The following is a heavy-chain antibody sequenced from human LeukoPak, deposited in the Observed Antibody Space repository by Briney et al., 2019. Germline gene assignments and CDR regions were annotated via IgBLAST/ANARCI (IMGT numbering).Heavy chain of an antibody. CDR2: IEHHGSEK. CDR3: ARGPFVVINAPDY. D-gene: IGHD2-21*01. Sequence: GGSLRLSCAASGFTLSSYWMTWVRQAPGKGLEWVANIEHHGSEKYYVDSVKGRFTISRDNAKNSLYLQMNSLRAEDTAVYYCARGPFVVINAPDYGGQGTLVTVSS. CDR1: GFTLSSYW. J-gene: IGHJ4*02. V-gene: IGHV3-7*01.